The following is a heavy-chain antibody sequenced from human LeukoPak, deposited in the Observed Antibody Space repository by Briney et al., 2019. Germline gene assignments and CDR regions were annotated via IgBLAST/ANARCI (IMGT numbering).Heavy chain of an antibody. CDR1: GFAVSGNH. CDR3: ATSIVGLTYDEHFQH. V-gene: IGHV3-53*01. CDR2: IFNGGST. Sequence: GGSLRLSCAASGFAVSGNHMNWVRQAPGKGLEWVSVIFNGGSTYYADSVKGRFTISRDNSKNTLYLQVNSLRAEDTAVYYCATSIVGLTYDEHFQHWGQGTLVTVSS. D-gene: IGHD1-26*01. J-gene: IGHJ1*01.